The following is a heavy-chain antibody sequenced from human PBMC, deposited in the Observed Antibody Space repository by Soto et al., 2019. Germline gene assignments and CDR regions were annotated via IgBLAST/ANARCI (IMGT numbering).Heavy chain of an antibody. CDR1: GYTFTSYD. J-gene: IGHJ6*02. CDR3: ARDLIGDDELDYYYYGMDV. D-gene: IGHD4-17*01. Sequence: ASVKVSCKASGYTFTSYDINWVRQATGQGLEWMGWMNPNSGNTGYAQKFQGRVSMTRNTSISTAYMELSSLRSEDTAVYYCARDLIGDDELDYYYYGMDVWGQGTTVTVSS. CDR2: MNPNSGNT. V-gene: IGHV1-8*01.